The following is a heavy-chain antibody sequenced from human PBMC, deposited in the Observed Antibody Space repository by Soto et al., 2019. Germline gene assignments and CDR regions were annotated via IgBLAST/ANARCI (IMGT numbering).Heavy chain of an antibody. CDR1: GGSIISSSYY. V-gene: IGHV4-39*01. CDR3: ARGHKVYAPRPSYYFDY. CDR2: IYYSGST. Sequence: PSEALSLTCTVSGGSIISSSYYWGLIRQPPGKGLEWIGSIYYSGSTYYNPSLKSRVTISVDTSKNQFSLKLSSVTAADTAVYYCARGHKVYAPRPSYYFDYWGQGTLVTVSS. D-gene: IGHD2-8*01. J-gene: IGHJ4*02.